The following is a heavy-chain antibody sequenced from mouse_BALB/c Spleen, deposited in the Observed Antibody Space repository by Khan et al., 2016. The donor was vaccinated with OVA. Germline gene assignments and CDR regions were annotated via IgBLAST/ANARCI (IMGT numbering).Heavy chain of an antibody. CDR3: ARDAVRY. CDR2: INPKNGGT. V-gene: IGHV1-18*01. Sequence: VQLKQSGPELVKPGASVKISCKTSGYTFPEYTVHWVKQSLGKSLDWIGVINPKNGGTAYNQKFKGKATLTVDKSSSTAYMEFRSLTSDDSAVYYGARDAVRYWGQGTSVTVAS. CDR1: GYTFPEYT. J-gene: IGHJ4*01.